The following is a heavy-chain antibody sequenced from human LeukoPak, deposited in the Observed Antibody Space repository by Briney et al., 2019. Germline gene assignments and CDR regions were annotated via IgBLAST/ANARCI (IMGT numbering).Heavy chain of an antibody. J-gene: IGHJ4*02. CDR1: GSTFSTYA. V-gene: IGHV3-23*01. D-gene: IGHD2-21*02. CDR3: AKDRTAWPTNFDS. Sequence: PGGSLRLSCAASGSTFSTYAVNWVRQAPGKGLEWVSAISSSGGTTYYADSVKGRFSISRDNSKNTLYLRMNSLRAEDTAIYYCAKDRTAWPTNFDSWGQGTLLTFSA. CDR2: ISSSGGTT.